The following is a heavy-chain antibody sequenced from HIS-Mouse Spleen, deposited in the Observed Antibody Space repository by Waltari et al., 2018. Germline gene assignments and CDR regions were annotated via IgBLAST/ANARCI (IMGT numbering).Heavy chain of an antibody. CDR3: ARGGIAARPKAFDI. V-gene: IGHV3-30*04. D-gene: IGHD6-6*01. CDR1: GCTFSNYA. CDR2: ISDDGSNK. J-gene: IGHJ3*02. Sequence: QVQPLESGGGLVQPGRSLRLPCAAPGCTFSNYAPHWVRQAPGKGLEWVAVISDDGSNKYYADSVKGRFTISRDNSKNTLYLQMNSLRAEDTAVYYCARGGIAARPKAFDIWGQGTMVTVSS.